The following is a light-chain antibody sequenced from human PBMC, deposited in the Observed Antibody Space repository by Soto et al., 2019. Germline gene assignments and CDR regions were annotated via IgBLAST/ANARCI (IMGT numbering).Light chain of an antibody. CDR1: QSLTSS. CDR2: GAS. V-gene: IGKV3-15*01. CDR3: QQYTSWPPT. J-gene: IGKJ2*01. Sequence: EIVMTQSPATLSMSPGERATLSCRASQSLTSSLAWYQQRPGQGPRLLVHGASTRATGFPARFSGSGSETEFTLTISSLQSEDSAVYYCQQYTSWPPTFGQGTKLEIK.